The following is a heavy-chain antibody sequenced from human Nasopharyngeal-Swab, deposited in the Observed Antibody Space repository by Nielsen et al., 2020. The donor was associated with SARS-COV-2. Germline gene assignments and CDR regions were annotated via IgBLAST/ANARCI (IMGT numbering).Heavy chain of an antibody. J-gene: IGHJ6*02. CDR2: INTNTGNP. V-gene: IGHV7-4-1*02. Sequence: WVRQAPGQGLEWMGWINTNTGNPTYAQGFTGRFVFSLDTSVSTAYLQISSLKVEDTAAYYCARVNVVYYYYGMDVWGQGTTVTVSS. CDR3: ARVNVVYYYYGMDV. D-gene: IGHD2-15*01.